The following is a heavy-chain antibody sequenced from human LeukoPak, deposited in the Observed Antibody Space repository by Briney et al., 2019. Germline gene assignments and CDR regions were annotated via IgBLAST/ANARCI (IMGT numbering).Heavy chain of an antibody. Sequence: SETLSLACTVSGASISSYYWNWIRQPPGKGLEWIGYIYYSGSTNYNPSLKSRVTISVDTSKNQFSLKLSSVTAADTAVYYCARVSPRGVIDYWGQGTLVTVSS. V-gene: IGHV4-59*01. J-gene: IGHJ4*02. CDR2: IYYSGST. CDR3: ARVSPRGVIDY. CDR1: GASISSYY. D-gene: IGHD3-16*02.